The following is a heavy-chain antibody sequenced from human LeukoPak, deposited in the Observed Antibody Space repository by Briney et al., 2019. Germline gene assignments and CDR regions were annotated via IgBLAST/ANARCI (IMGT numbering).Heavy chain of an antibody. CDR1: GGSFSGYY. J-gene: IGHJ4*02. D-gene: IGHD3-10*01. V-gene: IGHV4-34*01. Sequence: SEPLSLTCAVYGGSFSGYYWSWIRQPPGKGLEWIGEINNSGSTNYNPSLKSRVPISVDTSKNQFSLKLSSVTAADTAVYYCASHPAMVRHKDFDYWGQGTLVTVSS. CDR2: INNSGST. CDR3: ASHPAMVRHKDFDY.